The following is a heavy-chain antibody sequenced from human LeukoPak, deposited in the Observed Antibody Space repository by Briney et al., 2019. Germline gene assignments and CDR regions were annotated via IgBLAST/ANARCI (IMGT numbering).Heavy chain of an antibody. Sequence: GGSLRLSCTASGFTLSFYSMNWVRQAPGKGLEWVSHISSSSSNIFYADSVKGRFTISRDNAQNSLYLHMNSLRADDTAVYYCSREKSNWGYDYWGQGTLVPVSS. CDR3: SREKSNWGYDY. J-gene: IGHJ4*02. D-gene: IGHD7-27*01. V-gene: IGHV3-48*04. CDR1: GFTLSFYS. CDR2: ISSSSSNI.